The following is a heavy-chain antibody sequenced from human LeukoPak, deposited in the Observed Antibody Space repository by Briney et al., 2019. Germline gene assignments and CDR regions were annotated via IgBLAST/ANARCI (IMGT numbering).Heavy chain of an antibody. J-gene: IGHJ6*03. CDR2: IKSKTDGGTT. V-gene: IGHV3-15*01. CDR1: GFTFSNAW. CDR3: ARVGGSGSYIGLCYMDV. D-gene: IGHD3-10*01. Sequence: GGSLRLSCAASGFTFSNAWMSWVRQAPGKGLEWVGRIKSKTDGGTTDYAAPVKGRFTISRDDSKNTLYLQMNSLRAEDTAVYYCARVGGSGSYIGLCYMDVWGKGTTVTVSS.